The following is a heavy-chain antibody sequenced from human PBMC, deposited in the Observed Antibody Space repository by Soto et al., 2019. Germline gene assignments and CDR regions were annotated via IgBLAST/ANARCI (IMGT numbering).Heavy chain of an antibody. CDR2: FYTSGNT. CDR3: ASDSTGWFDP. V-gene: IGHV4-4*07. CDR1: GGSVSSYY. J-gene: IGHJ5*02. Sequence: SETLSLTCTVSGGSVSSYYWGWIRQPAGKGLEWIGRFYTSGNTNYNPSLKSRVTMSLDTSKNQFSLKLSSVTAADTAVYFCASDSTGWFDPWGQGTLVTVSS. D-gene: IGHD7-27*01.